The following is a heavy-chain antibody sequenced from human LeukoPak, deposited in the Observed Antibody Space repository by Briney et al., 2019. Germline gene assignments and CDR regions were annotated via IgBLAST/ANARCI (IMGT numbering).Heavy chain of an antibody. Sequence: GGSLRLSCTASGFTFSSYGMHWVRQAPGKGLEWAAVIAYDGSQKFYADSVKGRFTISRDNPKNTLYLQMNSLRAEDTAVYYCAKDLGRYRNNYFDYWGQGTLVTVSS. CDR3: AKDLGRYRNNYFDY. CDR2: IAYDGSQK. CDR1: GFTFSSYG. V-gene: IGHV3-30*18. J-gene: IGHJ4*02. D-gene: IGHD1-26*01.